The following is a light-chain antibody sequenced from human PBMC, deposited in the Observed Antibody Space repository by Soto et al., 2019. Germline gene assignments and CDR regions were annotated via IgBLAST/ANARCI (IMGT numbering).Light chain of an antibody. Sequence: DIQMTQSPSTLSASVGDRVTITCRASQSMSSWLAWYQQKPGKAPKVLIYDASSLESGVPSRFSGSGSGTEFTLTISSLQPDDFATYFCQQYSSYSRTFGQGTKVEIK. CDR3: QQYSSYSRT. CDR2: DAS. J-gene: IGKJ1*01. V-gene: IGKV1-5*01. CDR1: QSMSSW.